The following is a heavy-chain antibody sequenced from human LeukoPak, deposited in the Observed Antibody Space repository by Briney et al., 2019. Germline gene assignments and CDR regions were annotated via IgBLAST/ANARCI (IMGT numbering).Heavy chain of an antibody. D-gene: IGHD3-9*01. CDR3: AGAKTGHNYGYYFHMDV. J-gene: IGHJ6*03. Sequence: PGGSLRLSCAASGFSFSDFYMTWIRQVPGKGLEWLSYISDTGITIYYADSVKGRFIISRDNAKNSLDLQMNSLRGEDTAVYYCAGAKTGHNYGYYFHMDVWGKGTTVTVSS. CDR2: ISDTGITI. CDR1: GFSFSDFY. V-gene: IGHV3-11*04.